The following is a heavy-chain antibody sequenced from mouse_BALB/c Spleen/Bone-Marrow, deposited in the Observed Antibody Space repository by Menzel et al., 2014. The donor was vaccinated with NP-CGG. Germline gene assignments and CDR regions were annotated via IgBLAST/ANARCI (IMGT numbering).Heavy chain of an antibody. CDR3: ARVRLLRIRGLYY. D-gene: IGHD1-1*01. Sequence: VQLQQSGAELVRSGASVKLSCTASGFNIKDYYMHWVKQRPEQGLEWIGWIDPENGNTIYDPKFQGKATITADTSSNTAYLQLSSLTSEDTAVYYCARVRLLRIRGLYYWGQGTTLTVSS. CDR1: GFNIKDYY. CDR2: IDPENGNT. V-gene: IGHV14-1*02. J-gene: IGHJ2*01.